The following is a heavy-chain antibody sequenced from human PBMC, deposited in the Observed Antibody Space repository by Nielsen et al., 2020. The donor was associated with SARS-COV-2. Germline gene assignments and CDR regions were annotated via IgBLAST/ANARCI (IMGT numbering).Heavy chain of an antibody. V-gene: IGHV3-15*01. CDR2: IKSKTDGGTT. J-gene: IGHJ6*03. D-gene: IGHD2-2*01. CDR1: GFTFSSYG. Sequence: GESLKISCAASGFTFSSYGMHWVRQAPGKGLEWVGRIKSKTDGGTTDYAAPVKGRFTISRDDSKNTLYLQMNSLKTEDTAVYYCTTWVRVVPAAMLPYYYYYMDVWGKGTTVTVSS. CDR3: TTWVRVVPAAMLPYYYYYMDV.